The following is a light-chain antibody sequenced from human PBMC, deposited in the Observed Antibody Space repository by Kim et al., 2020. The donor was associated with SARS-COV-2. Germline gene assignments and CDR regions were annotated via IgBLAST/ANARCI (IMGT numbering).Light chain of an antibody. CDR1: SSNIGVGYD. J-gene: IGLJ3*02. V-gene: IGLV1-40*01. CDR2: RNF. Sequence: GQGVTLSCPGTSSNIGVGYDVHWYQHLPGTAPKLLIYRNFNRPSGVPDRFSGSKSDTSAILAISGLQAEDEADYYCQSYDSSLTALFGGGTQLTVL. CDR3: QSYDSSLTAL.